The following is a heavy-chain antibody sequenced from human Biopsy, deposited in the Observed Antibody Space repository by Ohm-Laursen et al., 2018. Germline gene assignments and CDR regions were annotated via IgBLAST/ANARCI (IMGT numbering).Heavy chain of an antibody. CDR2: VYYTGST. D-gene: IGHD3-22*01. CDR3: ARDRGYYSDRTVPGYFDL. V-gene: IGHV4-59*01. J-gene: IGHJ2*01. Sequence: TLSLTCAVSGDSISSYYWSWIRQPPGKGLQWIGYVYYTGSTDYNPSLQSRVTISVDTSKNHFSPRLRSVTPADTAIYYCARDRGYYSDRTVPGYFDLWGRGTLVTVSS. CDR1: GDSISSYY.